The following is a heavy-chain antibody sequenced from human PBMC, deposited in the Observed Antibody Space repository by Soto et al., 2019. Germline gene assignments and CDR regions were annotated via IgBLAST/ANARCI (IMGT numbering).Heavy chain of an antibody. CDR1: GFTFSSYA. Sequence: EVQLLESGGGLVQPGGSLRLSCAASGFTFSSYAMSWVRQAPGKGLEWVSAISGSGGSTYYADSVKGPFNISRDNSKNTLYLQMNSLRAEDTAVYYCAKEGVVAWEAYYFDYWGQGTLVTVSS. CDR3: AKEGVVAWEAYYFDY. D-gene: IGHD1-26*01. CDR2: ISGSGGST. V-gene: IGHV3-23*01. J-gene: IGHJ4*02.